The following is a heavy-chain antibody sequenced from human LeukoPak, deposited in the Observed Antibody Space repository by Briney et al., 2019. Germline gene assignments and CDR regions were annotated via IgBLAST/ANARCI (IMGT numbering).Heavy chain of an antibody. CDR2: IYYSGST. V-gene: IGHV4-59*01. CDR1: GGSISSYY. Sequence: SETLSLTCTVSGGSISSYYWSWIRQPPGKGLEWIGYIYYSGSTNYNPSLKSRVTISVDTSKNQFSLKLSSVTAADTAVYYCARSRAVQNARPTWYFDYWGQGTLVTVSS. J-gene: IGHJ4*02. CDR3: ARSRAVQNARPTWYFDY. D-gene: IGHD6-6*01.